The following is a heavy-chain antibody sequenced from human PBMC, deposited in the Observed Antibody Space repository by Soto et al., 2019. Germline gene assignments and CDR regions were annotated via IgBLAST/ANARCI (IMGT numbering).Heavy chain of an antibody. CDR1: GYTFTSYY. CDR2: INPSGGST. J-gene: IGHJ3*02. Sequence: ASVKVSCKASGYTFTSYYMHWVRQAPGQGLEWMGIINPSGGSTSYAQKFQGRVTMTSDTSTSTVYMELSSLRSEDTAVYYCAREVLEYSSGWYLSAFDIWGQGTMVTVSS. V-gene: IGHV1-46*01. D-gene: IGHD6-19*01. CDR3: AREVLEYSSGWYLSAFDI.